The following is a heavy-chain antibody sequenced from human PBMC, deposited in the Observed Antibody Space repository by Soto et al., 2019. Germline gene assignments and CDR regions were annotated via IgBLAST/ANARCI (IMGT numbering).Heavy chain of an antibody. CDR2: ISGTASRT. CDR1: GFTPTTTP. Sequence: EVQLLESGGGLVLPGGPLRLSCAGSGFTPTTTPLSWVRQRPGKGLEWVTTISGTASRTYYVDSVKGRFFISRDNSKNTVTLQMNNLTVDDTAVYYCATSFRYFDNWGQGTRVTVSS. D-gene: IGHD3-9*01. V-gene: IGHV3-23*01. J-gene: IGHJ4*02. CDR3: ATSFRYFDN.